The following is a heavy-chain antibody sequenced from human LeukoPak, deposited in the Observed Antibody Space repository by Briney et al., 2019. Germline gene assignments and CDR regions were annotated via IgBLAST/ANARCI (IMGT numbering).Heavy chain of an antibody. CDR2: INLNSDGT. D-gene: IGHD6-19*01. CDR1: GYTFTGYY. Sequence: ASVKVSCKTSGYTFTGYYMHWVRQAPGQGLEWMGWINLNSDGTNYAQKFQGRVTMTRDRSITTAYMEVSRLRSDDTAVYYCARGQYSSGWIDYWGQGTLVTVSS. V-gene: IGHV1-2*02. CDR3: ARGQYSSGWIDY. J-gene: IGHJ4*02.